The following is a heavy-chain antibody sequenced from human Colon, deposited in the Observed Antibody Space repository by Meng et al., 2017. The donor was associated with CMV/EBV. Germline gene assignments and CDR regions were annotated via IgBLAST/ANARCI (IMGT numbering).Heavy chain of an antibody. CDR1: GYTFTSYH. CDR3: AREYCTAFTCSYNPHWFDP. CDR2: INPSDGGP. Sequence: ASVKVSCKASGYTFTSYHIHWVRQAPGQGLEWVGMINPSDGGPTYAQKFQGRVTMTRDTSTSTVYMDLSSLRSEDTALYFCAREYCTAFTCSYNPHWFDPWGQGTLVNVSS. D-gene: IGHD2-8*01. J-gene: IGHJ5*02. V-gene: IGHV1-46*01.